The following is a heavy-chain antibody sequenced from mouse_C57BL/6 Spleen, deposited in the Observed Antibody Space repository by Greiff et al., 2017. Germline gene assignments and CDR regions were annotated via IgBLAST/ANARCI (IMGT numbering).Heavy chain of an antibody. CDR2: IDPEDGDT. D-gene: IGHD2-12*01. J-gene: IGHJ4*01. V-gene: IGHV14-1*01. CDR1: GFNIKDYY. CDR3: TAYYMDSYAMDY. Sequence: VQLQQSGAELVRPGASVKLSCTASGFNIKDYYMHWVKQRPEQGLEWIGRIDPEDGDTEYAPKFQGKATMTADTSSNTAYLQLSSLTSEDTAVYYCTAYYMDSYAMDYWGQGTSVTVSS.